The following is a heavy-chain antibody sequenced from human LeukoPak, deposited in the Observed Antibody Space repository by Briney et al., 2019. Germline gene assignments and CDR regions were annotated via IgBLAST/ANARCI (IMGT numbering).Heavy chain of an antibody. CDR1: GFTFSSYW. V-gene: IGHV3-7*01. J-gene: IGHJ4*02. CDR3: ARVPVYYYDSSGIDY. Sequence: GGSLRLSCAASGFTFSSYWMSWARQAPGKGLEWVANIKQDGSEKYYVDSVKGRFTISRDNAKNSLYLQMNSLRAEDTAVYYCARVPVYYYDSSGIDYWGQGTLVTVSS. CDR2: IKQDGSEK. D-gene: IGHD3-22*01.